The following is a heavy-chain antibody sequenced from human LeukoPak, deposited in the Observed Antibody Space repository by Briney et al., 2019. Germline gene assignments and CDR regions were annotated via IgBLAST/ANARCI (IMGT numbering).Heavy chain of an antibody. V-gene: IGHV3-33*05. CDR3: ARGRPAGLLWFGEHLSFDAFDI. D-gene: IGHD3-10*01. Sequence: GRSLRLSCETSGFRFITYGMHWVRQAPGKGLEWVAYISSVEDKEYYTDSVEGRFTISRDNAKNSLYLQMNSLRAEDTAVYYCARGRPAGLLWFGEHLSFDAFDIWGQGTMVTVSS. CDR2: ISSVEDKE. J-gene: IGHJ3*02. CDR1: GFRFITYG.